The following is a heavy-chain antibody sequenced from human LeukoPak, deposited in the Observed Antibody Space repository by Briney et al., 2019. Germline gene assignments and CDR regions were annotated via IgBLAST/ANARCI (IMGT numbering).Heavy chain of an antibody. D-gene: IGHD3-9*01. J-gene: IGHJ5*02. CDR3: AILWLARRGTPWFDP. Sequence: GGSLRLSCAASGFTFSDYYMTWIRQAPGKGREWISYSSTTTNTKYYADSVKGRFTIGRDNAKSTLYLQMSSLRVEDTGVYYCAILWLARRGTPWFDPWGQGSLVTVSS. CDR2: SSTTTNTK. V-gene: IGHV3-11*01. CDR1: GFTFSDYY.